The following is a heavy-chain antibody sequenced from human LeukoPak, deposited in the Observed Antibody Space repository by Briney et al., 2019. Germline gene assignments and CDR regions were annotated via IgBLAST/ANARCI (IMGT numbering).Heavy chain of an antibody. CDR3: ARAHIVVVTAYYYYMDV. CDR1: GYTFTSYD. CDR2: MNPNSGNT. D-gene: IGHD2-21*02. Sequence: ASVKVSCKASGYTFTSYDINWVRQATGQGLEWMGWMNPNSGNTGYAQKFQGRVTITRNTSISTAYMELSSLRSEDTAVYCCARAHIVVVTAYYYYMDVWGKGTTVTVSS. V-gene: IGHV1-8*03. J-gene: IGHJ6*03.